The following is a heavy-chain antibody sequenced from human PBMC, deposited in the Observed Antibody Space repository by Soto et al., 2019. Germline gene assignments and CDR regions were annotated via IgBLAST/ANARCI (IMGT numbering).Heavy chain of an antibody. D-gene: IGHD4-17*01. J-gene: IGHJ4*02. CDR2: IYNSGTT. CDR1: GGSFSNYY. CDR3: ASGAPSRY. Sequence: SETLSLTCSVSGGSFSNYYWAWIRQAPGKGLEWIGSIYNSGTTNYNPSLKSRVIISIESSKSQFSLRLNSVTVSDSAVYYCASGAPSRYWGQGILVTV. V-gene: IGHV4-59*08.